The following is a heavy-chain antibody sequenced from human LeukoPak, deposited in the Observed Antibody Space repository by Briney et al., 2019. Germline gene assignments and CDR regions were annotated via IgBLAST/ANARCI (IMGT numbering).Heavy chain of an antibody. V-gene: IGHV4-38-2*02. CDR1: GGSISSYY. Sequence: SEPLSLTCTVSGGSISSYYWSWIRQPPGKGLEWIGSIYHSGSTYYNPSLKSRVTISVDTSKNQFSLKLSSVTAADTAVYYCARVNYEDAFDIWGQGTMVTVSS. J-gene: IGHJ3*02. CDR2: IYHSGST. D-gene: IGHD1-7*01. CDR3: ARVNYEDAFDI.